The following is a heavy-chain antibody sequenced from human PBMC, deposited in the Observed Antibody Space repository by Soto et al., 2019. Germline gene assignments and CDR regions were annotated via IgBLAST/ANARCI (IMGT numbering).Heavy chain of an antibody. J-gene: IGHJ6*02. V-gene: IGHV3-49*03. CDR1: GFTFSSHA. CDR2: IRSKAYGGTT. Sequence: PGGSLRLSCAASGFTFSSHAMSWFRQAPGKGPEWVGFIRSKAYGGTTEYAASVKGRFTISRDDSKSIAYLQMNSLKTEDTAVYYCTRDQGYCSGGSCPGYRVGYYYYGMDVWGQGTTVTAP. D-gene: IGHD2-15*01. CDR3: TRDQGYCSGGSCPGYRVGYYYYGMDV.